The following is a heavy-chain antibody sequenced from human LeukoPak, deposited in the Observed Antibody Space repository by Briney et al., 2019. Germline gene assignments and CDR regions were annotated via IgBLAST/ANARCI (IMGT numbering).Heavy chain of an antibody. D-gene: IGHD6-19*01. V-gene: IGHV3-33*01. Sequence: GTSLRLSCAASGFTFSSFGMHWVRQAPGKGLEWVALIRFDGSNKYYAESVKGRFTISRDNSKNTLYLQMNSLRGEDTAIYFCARDRYGSGNGWFDPWGQGTLVTVSS. CDR1: GFTFSSFG. CDR2: IRFDGSNK. J-gene: IGHJ5*02. CDR3: ARDRYGSGNGWFDP.